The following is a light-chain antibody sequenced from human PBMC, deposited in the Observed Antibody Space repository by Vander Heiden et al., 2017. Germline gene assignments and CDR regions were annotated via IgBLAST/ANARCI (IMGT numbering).Light chain of an antibody. V-gene: IGKV1-8*01. Sequence: AIRMTPSPSSFSASTGDRVTITCRASQGISSYLAWYQQKPGKAPKLLIYAASTLQSGVPSRFSGSGSGTDFTLTISCLQSEDFATYYCQQYYSYLPTFGQGTKVEIK. CDR2: AAS. J-gene: IGKJ1*01. CDR3: QQYYSYLPT. CDR1: QGISSY.